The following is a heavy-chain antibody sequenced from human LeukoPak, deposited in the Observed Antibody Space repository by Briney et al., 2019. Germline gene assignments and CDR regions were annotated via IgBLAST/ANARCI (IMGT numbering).Heavy chain of an antibody. CDR1: GFTFSSYE. CDR2: ISSSGYTI. V-gene: IGHV3-48*03. J-gene: IGHJ6*03. CDR3: ARGYCSSTSCWHMDV. Sequence: GGSLRLSCAVSGFTFSSYEMNWVRQAPGKGLEWVSYISSSGYTIYYTDSVKGRFTISRDNAKNSLYLQMNSLRAEDTAVYYCARGYCSSTSCWHMDVWGKGTTVTVSS. D-gene: IGHD2-2*01.